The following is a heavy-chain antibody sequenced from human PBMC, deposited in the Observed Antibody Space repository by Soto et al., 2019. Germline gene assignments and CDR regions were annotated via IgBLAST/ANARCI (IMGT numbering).Heavy chain of an antibody. CDR2: IWYDGSNK. CDR1: GFTISTHG. V-gene: IGHV3-33*03. D-gene: IGHD1-7*01. CDR3: AAAPTWNSHFHY. Sequence: QAQLVESGGGVVQPGTSLRLSCAASGFTISTHGIHWVLQAPGKGLEWLANIWYDGSNKFYAESVKGRFSISKDNSKNTLYLQMSSLRAEDKAVYYCAAAPTWNSHFHYRGHGTHVIISS. J-gene: IGHJ1*01.